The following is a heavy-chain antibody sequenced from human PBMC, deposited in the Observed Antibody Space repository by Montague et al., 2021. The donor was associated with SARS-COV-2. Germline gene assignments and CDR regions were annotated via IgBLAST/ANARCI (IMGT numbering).Heavy chain of an antibody. CDR1: GISFDTYA. V-gene: IGHV3-23*01. CDR3: AKGGPGFGDFWSGWLYYLDS. J-gene: IGHJ4*02. CDR2: TSGSST. D-gene: IGHD3-3*01. Sequence: SLRLSCAASGISFDTYAMSWVRQTPGSLLEWVASTSGSSTFHAGSVMGRFTISRDKSKNTLYLQMNSLRAEDTAVYYCAKGGPGFGDFWSGWLYYLDSWGQGTLVTVSS.